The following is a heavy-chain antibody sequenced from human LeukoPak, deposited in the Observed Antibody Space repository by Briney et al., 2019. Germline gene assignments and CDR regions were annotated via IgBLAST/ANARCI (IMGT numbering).Heavy chain of an antibody. CDR2: ISSSGSTI. CDR3: ARDYGNYDFWSDRDYRTFDY. J-gene: IGHJ4*02. V-gene: IGHV3-11*01. CDR1: GFTFSDYY. D-gene: IGHD3-3*01. Sequence: GGSLRLSCAASGFTFSDYYMSWIRQAPGKGLEWVSYISSSGSTIYYADSVKGRFTISRDNAKNSLCLQMNSLRAEDTAVYYCARDYGNYDFWSDRDYRTFDYWGQGTLVTVSS.